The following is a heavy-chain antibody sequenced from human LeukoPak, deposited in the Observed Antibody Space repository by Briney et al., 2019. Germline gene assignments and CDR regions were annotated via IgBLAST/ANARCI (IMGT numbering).Heavy chain of an antibody. J-gene: IGHJ5*02. D-gene: IGHD6-13*01. CDR1: GFTFSSYS. V-gene: IGHV3-21*01. CDR2: ISSSSSYI. CDR3: ARGYSSSPSKFDP. Sequence: PRGSLRLSCAASGFTFSSYSMNWVRQAPGKGLEWVSSISSSSSYIYYADSVKGRFTISRDNAKNSLYLQMNSLRAEDTAVYYCARGYSSSPSKFDPWGQGTLVTVSS.